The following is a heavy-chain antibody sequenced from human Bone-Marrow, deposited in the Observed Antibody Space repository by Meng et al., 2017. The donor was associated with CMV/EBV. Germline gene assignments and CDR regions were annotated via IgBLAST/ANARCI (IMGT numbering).Heavy chain of an antibody. CDR2: IKQDGSEK. Sequence: GESLKISCAASGFTFSSYGMHWVRQAPGKGLEWVANIKQDGSEKYYADSVKGRFTISRDNSKNTLYLQMNSLRAEDTAVYYCAKDRFLEWLLGSYFDYWGQGTLVTVSS. CDR1: GFTFSSYG. D-gene: IGHD3-3*01. J-gene: IGHJ4*02. V-gene: IGHV3-30*02. CDR3: AKDRFLEWLLGSYFDY.